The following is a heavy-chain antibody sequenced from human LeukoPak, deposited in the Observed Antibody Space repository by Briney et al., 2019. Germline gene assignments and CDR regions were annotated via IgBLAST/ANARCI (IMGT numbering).Heavy chain of an antibody. CDR1: GYTLTSYG. CDR3: ARDSEVGATDFDY. CDR2: ISAYNGNT. D-gene: IGHD1-26*01. Sequence: ASVKVSCEASGYTLTSYGINWMRQAPGQGLEWMGWISAYNGNTNYAQKLQGRVTMTTDTSTSTAYMELRSLRSDDTAVYYCARDSEVGATDFDYWGQGTLVTVSS. V-gene: IGHV1-18*01. J-gene: IGHJ4*02.